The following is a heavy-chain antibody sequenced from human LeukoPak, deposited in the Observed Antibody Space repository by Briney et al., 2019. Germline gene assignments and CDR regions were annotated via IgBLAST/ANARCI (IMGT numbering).Heavy chain of an antibody. CDR2: ISSSSSYI. J-gene: IGHJ3*02. CDR3: ARVLNAFDI. CDR1: GFTFSSYS. V-gene: IGHV3-21*01. Sequence: GGSLRLSCAASGFTFSSYSMNWVRQAPGKGLEWVSSISSSSSYIYYADSVKGGFTIARDNAKNSLYLQMNSLRAEDTAVYYCARVLNAFDIWGQGTMVTVSS.